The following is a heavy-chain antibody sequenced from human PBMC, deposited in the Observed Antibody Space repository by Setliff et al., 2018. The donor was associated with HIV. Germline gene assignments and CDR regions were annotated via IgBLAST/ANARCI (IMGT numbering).Heavy chain of an antibody. J-gene: IGHJ6*02. V-gene: IGHV1-46*01. CDR2: INPSDGRT. CDR1: GYTFTNYY. Sequence: ASVKVSCKASGYTFTNYYMHWVRQAPGQGLEWMGMINPSDGRTNYVQNLQGRLAMTRDTSTSTVYMELSSLRSEDTAVYYCARYLAPYYYYGMDVWCQGTTVTVSS. CDR3: ARYLAPYYYYGMDV.